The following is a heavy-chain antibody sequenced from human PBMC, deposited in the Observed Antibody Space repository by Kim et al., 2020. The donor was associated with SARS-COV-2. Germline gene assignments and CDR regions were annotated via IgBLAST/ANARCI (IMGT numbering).Heavy chain of an antibody. Sequence: SETLSLTCAVYGGSFSGYYWSWIRQPPGKGLEWVGEINHSGSTNYNPSLKSRVSISVDTSKNQFSLKLSSVTAADTAVYYFARGTYYGSGSYNYWGQGTL. CDR3: ARGTYYGSGSYNY. CDR1: GGSFSGYY. D-gene: IGHD3-10*01. CDR2: INHSGST. V-gene: IGHV4-34*01. J-gene: IGHJ4*02.